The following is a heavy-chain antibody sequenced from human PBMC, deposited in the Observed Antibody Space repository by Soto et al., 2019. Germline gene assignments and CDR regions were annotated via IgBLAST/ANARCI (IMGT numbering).Heavy chain of an antibody. Sequence: PGGSLRLSCAASGFTFSSYEMNWVRQAPGKGLEWVSYISSSGSTIYYADSVKGRFTISRDNAKNSLYLQMNSLRAEDTAVYYCAREDAAAGMENWFDPWGQGTLVTVSS. CDR3: AREDAAAGMENWFDP. V-gene: IGHV3-48*03. CDR2: ISSSGSTI. CDR1: GFTFSSYE. D-gene: IGHD6-13*01. J-gene: IGHJ5*02.